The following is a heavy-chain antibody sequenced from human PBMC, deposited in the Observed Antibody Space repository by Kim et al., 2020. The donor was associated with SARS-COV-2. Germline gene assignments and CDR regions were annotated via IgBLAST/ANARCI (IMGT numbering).Heavy chain of an antibody. Sequence: ASVKVSCKASGYTFTSYGISWVRQAPGQGLEWMGWISAYNGNTNYAQKLQGRVTMTTDTSTSTAYMELRSLRSDDTAVYYCARDAQVGATTGFPGGYWGQGTLVTVSS. CDR2: ISAYNGNT. V-gene: IGHV1-18*01. CDR1: GYTFTSYG. D-gene: IGHD1-26*01. J-gene: IGHJ4*02. CDR3: ARDAQVGATTGFPGGY.